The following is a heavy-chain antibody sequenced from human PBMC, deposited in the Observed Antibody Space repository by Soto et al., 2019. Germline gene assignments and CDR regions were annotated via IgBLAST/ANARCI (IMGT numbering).Heavy chain of an antibody. V-gene: IGHV6-1*01. Sequence: PSQTLSLTCAIAGDSVSSNSAAWNWIRQSPSRGLEWLGRTYYRSKWYNDYAVSVKSRITINPDTSKNQFSLQLNSVTPEDTAVYYSERDLLLSYDSSGYFYDWLDPLGTGTLLTAFS. D-gene: IGHD3-22*01. CDR2: TYYRSKWYN. CDR3: ERDLLLSYDSSGYFYDWLDP. CDR1: GDSVSSNSAA. J-gene: IGHJ5*02.